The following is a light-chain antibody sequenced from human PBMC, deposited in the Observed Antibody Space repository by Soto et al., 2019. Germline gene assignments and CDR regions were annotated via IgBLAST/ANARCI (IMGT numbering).Light chain of an antibody. CDR3: QQEGT. Sequence: EIVLTQSPGTLSLSPGERATLSCRASQSVSSNYLAWYQQKPGQAPRLLIYGASSRATGIPDRFSGSGSGTDFTLTISRLEPEDFAVYYCQQEGTFGQGTKVEIK. CDR1: QSVSSNY. V-gene: IGKV3-20*01. J-gene: IGKJ1*01. CDR2: GAS.